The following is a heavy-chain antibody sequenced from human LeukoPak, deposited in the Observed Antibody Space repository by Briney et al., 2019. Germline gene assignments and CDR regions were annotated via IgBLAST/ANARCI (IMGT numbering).Heavy chain of an antibody. CDR1: GYTFTSYG. Sequence: ASVKVSCKASGYTFTSYGISWVRQAPGQGLEWMGWISAYNGNTNYAQKLQGRATMTTDTSTSTAYMELRSLRSDDTAVYYCARGREYYDILTGYYYFDYWGQGTLVTVSS. D-gene: IGHD3-9*01. CDR2: ISAYNGNT. J-gene: IGHJ4*02. V-gene: IGHV1-18*04. CDR3: ARGREYYDILTGYYYFDY.